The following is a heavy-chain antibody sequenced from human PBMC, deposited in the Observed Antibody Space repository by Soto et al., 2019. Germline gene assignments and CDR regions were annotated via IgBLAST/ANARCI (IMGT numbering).Heavy chain of an antibody. CDR1: GFTFSSYG. CDR3: AKAGLSSGWYYYYYYGMDV. V-gene: IGHV3-30*18. CDR2: ISYDGSNK. J-gene: IGHJ6*02. Sequence: GGSLRLSCAASGFTFSSYGMHWVRQAPGKGLEWVAVISYDGSNKYYADSVKGRFTISRDNSKNTLYLQMNSLRAEDTAVYYCAKAGLSSGWYYYYYYGMDVWGQGTTVTVSS. D-gene: IGHD6-19*01.